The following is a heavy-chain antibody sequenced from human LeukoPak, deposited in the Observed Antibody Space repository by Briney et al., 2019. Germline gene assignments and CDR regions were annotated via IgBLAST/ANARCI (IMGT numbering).Heavy chain of an antibody. CDR1: GYTFTGYH. D-gene: IGHD3-3*02. V-gene: IGHV1-46*01. CDR2: INPSGGST. J-gene: IGHJ6*02. Sequence: ASVKVSCKASGYTFTGYHMHWVRQAPGQGLEWMGIINPSGGSTSYAQKFQGRVTMTRDTSTSTVYMELSSLRSEDTAVYYCASPLADPSHYYYGMDVWGQGTTVTVSS. CDR3: ASPLADPSHYYYGMDV.